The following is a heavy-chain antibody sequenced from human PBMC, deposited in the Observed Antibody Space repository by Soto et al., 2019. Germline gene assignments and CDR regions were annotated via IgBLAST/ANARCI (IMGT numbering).Heavy chain of an antibody. D-gene: IGHD2-2*01. CDR2: IYYSGSA. Sequence: SETLSLTCTVSGGSISSGGYYWSWIRQHPGKGLEWIGYIYYSGSAYYNPSLKSRVTISVDTSKNQFSLRLSSVTAADTAVYYCARDAVEWYRLLSHWFASSAQGTLVPVSA. CDR1: GGSISSGGYY. CDR3: ARDAVEWYRLLSHWFAS. J-gene: IGHJ5*01. V-gene: IGHV4-31*03.